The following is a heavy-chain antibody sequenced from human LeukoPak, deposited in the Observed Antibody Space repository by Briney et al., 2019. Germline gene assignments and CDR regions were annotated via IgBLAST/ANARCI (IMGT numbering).Heavy chain of an antibody. CDR3: ARETVINKFFDY. J-gene: IGHJ4*02. CDR1: GGSISDSNYY. Sequence: TTSETLSLTCTVSGGSISDSNYYWSWIRQPPGKGLEWIGYIYYSGSTYYNPSPKSRVTISVDTSKNQFSLKLSSVTAADTAVYYCARETVINKFFDYWGQGTLVTVSS. V-gene: IGHV4-30-4*01. CDR2: IYYSGST. D-gene: IGHD3-22*01.